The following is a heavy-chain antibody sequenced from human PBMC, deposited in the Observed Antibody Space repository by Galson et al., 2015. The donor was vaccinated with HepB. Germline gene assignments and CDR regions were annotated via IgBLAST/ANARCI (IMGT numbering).Heavy chain of an antibody. CDR2: ISYDGINK. CDR1: GFIFSSYA. Sequence: SLRLSCAASGFIFSSYALHWVRQAPGKGLEWVAYISYDGINKHYADSVKGRFTISRDKSKNTLYLHMNSQREEDTAVYYCAREGEYFFDYWGQGTLVTVSS. V-gene: IGHV3-30*04. CDR3: AREGEYFFDY. J-gene: IGHJ4*02.